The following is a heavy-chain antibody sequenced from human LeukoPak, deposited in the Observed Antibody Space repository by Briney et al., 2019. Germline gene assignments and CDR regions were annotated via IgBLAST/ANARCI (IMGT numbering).Heavy chain of an antibody. J-gene: IGHJ6*02. V-gene: IGHV3-21*06. D-gene: IGHD6-13*01. CDR2: ISGTSTYI. CDR3: ARGQPPSYYDMDV. Sequence: GGSLRLSCAASGFAFSSHSMNWVRQAPGKGLEWVSSISGTSTYIYFANSLKGRFSISRDNAKNSLYLQMNSLRAEDTAVYYCARGQPPSYYDMDVWGQGTTVTVSS. CDR1: GFAFSSHS.